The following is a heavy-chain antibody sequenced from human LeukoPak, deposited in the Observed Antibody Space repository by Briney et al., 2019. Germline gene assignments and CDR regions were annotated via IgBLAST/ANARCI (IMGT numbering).Heavy chain of an antibody. D-gene: IGHD4-17*01. CDR2: IKSGGAT. Sequence: GGSLRLSCAASGFSVSSTYMSWVRQAPGKGLDWLSVIKSGGATHYAESVKGRFTTSRDISKNTLYLQMNNLRVEDTAVNYCAREGTTGHGINDQGLDSWGQGILVTVSS. V-gene: IGHV3-66*01. CDR3: AREGTTGHGINDQGLDS. CDR1: GFSVSSTY. J-gene: IGHJ4*02.